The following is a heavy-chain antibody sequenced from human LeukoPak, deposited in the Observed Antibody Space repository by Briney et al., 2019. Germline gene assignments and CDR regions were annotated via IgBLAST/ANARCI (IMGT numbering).Heavy chain of an antibody. CDR1: GFTFSSYA. V-gene: IGHV3-30*04. D-gene: IGHD3-16*01. CDR3: ARGGGLDV. J-gene: IGHJ6*02. Sequence: GGSLRLSCAASGFTFSSYAMHWVRQAPGKGLEWVAIISYDGSNKYYADSVKGRFTISRDNSKNTLYLQMNSLRAEDTAVYFCARGGGLDVWGQGATVTVSS. CDR2: ISYDGSNK.